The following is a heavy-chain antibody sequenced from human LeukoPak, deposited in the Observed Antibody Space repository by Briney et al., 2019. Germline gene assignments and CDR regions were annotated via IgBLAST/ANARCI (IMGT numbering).Heavy chain of an antibody. J-gene: IGHJ3*02. V-gene: IGHV4-39*01. CDR2: IYYSGRT. Sequence: SETLSLTCAVSSGSISSSSYYWGWIRQPPGKGLEWIGCIYYSGRTYYNPSLKSRVTLSVDTTNIQFSLKLRSVTAADTAVYYCARQERGYDGSGHRAFDIWGQGTMVTISS. D-gene: IGHD3-22*01. CDR1: SGSISSSSYY. CDR3: ARQERGYDGSGHRAFDI.